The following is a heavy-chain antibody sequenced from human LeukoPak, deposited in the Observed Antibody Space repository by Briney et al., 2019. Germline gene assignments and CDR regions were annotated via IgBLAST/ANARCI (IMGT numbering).Heavy chain of an antibody. CDR3: AKERGSDASNWYGGYDF. CDR2: ITGSGDTT. D-gene: IGHD4-23*01. Sequence: GGSLRLSCAASGFTFANYAMTWVRQAPGRGLESVSTITGSGDTTYYANSVKGRFTISRDNSRNTLYLQMNSLRADDTAMYYCAKERGSDASNWYGGYDFWGQGTMVTVSS. V-gene: IGHV3-23*01. CDR1: GFTFANYA. J-gene: IGHJ3*01.